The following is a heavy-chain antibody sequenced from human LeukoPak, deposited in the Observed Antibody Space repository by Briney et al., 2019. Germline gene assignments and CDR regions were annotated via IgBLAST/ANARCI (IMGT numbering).Heavy chain of an antibody. CDR3: ARLRIVGATRRAFDI. CDR1: GYTFTGYY. J-gene: IGHJ3*02. D-gene: IGHD1-26*01. CDR2: INPNSGGT. V-gene: IGHV1-2*02. Sequence: ASVKVSCKASGYTFTGYYMHWVRQAPGQGLEWMGWINPNSGGTNYAQKFQGRVTMTRDTSISTAYMELSRLRSDDTAVYYCARLRIVGATRRAFDIWGQGTMVTVSS.